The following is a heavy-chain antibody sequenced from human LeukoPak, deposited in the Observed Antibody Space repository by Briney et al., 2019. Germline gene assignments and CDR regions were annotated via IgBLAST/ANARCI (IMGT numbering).Heavy chain of an antibody. Sequence: SETLSLTCTVSGGSISSSSYYWGWIRQPPGKGLEWIGSIYYSGSTYYNPSLKSRVTISVDTSKNQFSLKLSSVTAADTAVYYCARGTRLRELLKPRQNWFDPWGQGTLVTVSS. CDR3: ARGTRLRELLKPRQNWFDP. CDR2: IYYSGST. D-gene: IGHD4-11*01. CDR1: GGSISSSSYY. V-gene: IGHV4-39*07. J-gene: IGHJ5*02.